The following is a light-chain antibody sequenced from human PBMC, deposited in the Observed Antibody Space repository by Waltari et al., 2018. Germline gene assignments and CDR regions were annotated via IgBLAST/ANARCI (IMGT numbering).Light chain of an antibody. V-gene: IGLV3-1*01. CDR2: EDK. Sequence: SHELTQPPSVSVSPGQTASIACPGDTLGDKYVSWYQQRPGQSPVGVMYEDKKRPSGIPERFSGSNSGNTATLTISETQALDEADYYCQAWDSTIDVLFGGGTKLTVL. J-gene: IGLJ2*01. CDR1: TLGDKY. CDR3: QAWDSTIDVL.